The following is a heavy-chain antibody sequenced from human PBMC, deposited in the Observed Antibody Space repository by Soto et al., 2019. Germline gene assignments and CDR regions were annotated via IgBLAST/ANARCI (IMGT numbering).Heavy chain of an antibody. J-gene: IGHJ1*01. Sequence: VSVKVSCKASGYTFTSYAMHWVRQAPGQRLEWMGWINAGNGNTKYSQKFQGRVTITRDTSASTAYMELSSLGSEDTAVYYCARDLGYCSGGSCPAEYFQHWGQGTLVTVSS. CDR3: ARDLGYCSGGSCPAEYFQH. CDR1: GYTFTSYA. D-gene: IGHD2-15*01. CDR2: INAGNGNT. V-gene: IGHV1-3*01.